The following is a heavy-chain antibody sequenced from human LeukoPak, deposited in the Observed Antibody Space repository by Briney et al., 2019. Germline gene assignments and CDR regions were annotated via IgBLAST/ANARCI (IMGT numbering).Heavy chain of an antibody. D-gene: IGHD3-9*01. V-gene: IGHV1-18*01. CDR2: ISAYNGNT. J-gene: IGHJ5*02. Sequence: GASVKVSCKASGYTFTSYAMNWVRQAPGQGLEWMGWISAYNGNTNYAQKLQGRVTMTTDTSTSTAYMELRSLRSDDTAVYYCARGYDILTGYYTPYWFDPWGQGTLVTVSS. CDR3: ARGYDILTGYYTPYWFDP. CDR1: GYTFTSYA.